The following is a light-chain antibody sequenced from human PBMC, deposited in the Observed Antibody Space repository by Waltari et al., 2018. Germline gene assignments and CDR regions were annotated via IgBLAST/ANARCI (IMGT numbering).Light chain of an antibody. CDR3: MQGTHWPPYT. CDR1: QSLVYSDGDTY. J-gene: IGKJ2*01. CDR2: KVS. V-gene: IGKV2-30*01. Sequence: DVVMTQSPLSLPVTPGQPASISCRSSQSLVYSDGDTYLNWFHQRPGQSPRRLIYKVSNRDVGVPDRFNGSGSGTDFTLKISRVEAEDVGVYYCMQGTHWPPYTFGQGTKLEIK.